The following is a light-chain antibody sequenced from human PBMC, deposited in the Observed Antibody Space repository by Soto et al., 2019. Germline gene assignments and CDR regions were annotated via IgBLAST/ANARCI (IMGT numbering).Light chain of an antibody. CDR3: SSYTSSSTPGV. CDR1: SSDVGGYNY. Sequence: QSALTQPASVSGSPGQSITISCTGTSSDVGGYNYVSWYQQHPGKAPKLMIYDVSNRPSGVSNRLSGSKSGNTASLTISGLQAEDEADYYCSSYTSSSTPGVFGTGTKLTVL. CDR2: DVS. J-gene: IGLJ1*01. V-gene: IGLV2-14*01.